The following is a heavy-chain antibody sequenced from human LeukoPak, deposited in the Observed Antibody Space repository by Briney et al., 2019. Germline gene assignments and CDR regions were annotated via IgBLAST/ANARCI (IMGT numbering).Heavy chain of an antibody. D-gene: IGHD3-9*01. V-gene: IGHV4-61*02. J-gene: IGHJ4*02. CDR1: GGSISSGSYY. CDR2: IYTSGST. Sequence: SETLSLTCTVSGGSISSGSYYWSWIRQPAGKGLEWIGRIYTSGSTNYNPSLKSRVTISVDTSKNQFSLKLSSVTAADTAVYYCAGGRGYDILTGYYRNLDFDYWGQGTLVTVSS. CDR3: AGGRGYDILTGYYRNLDFDY.